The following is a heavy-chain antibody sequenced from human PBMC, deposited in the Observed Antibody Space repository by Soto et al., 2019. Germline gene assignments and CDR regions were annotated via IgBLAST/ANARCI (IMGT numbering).Heavy chain of an antibody. CDR3: ARLACFCSVTSCYSYYVFDF. D-gene: IGHD2-2*01. V-gene: IGHV4-39*01. CDR2: FHYSGRT. J-gene: IGHJ6*02. Sequence: SDTLSLTCRFTGRSIRSGPSSWGCIWQAPGEGLEWLGTFHYSGRTYYSPSLESRVTISVDTSKNQFSLKVSSVTAADTAVFYCARLACFCSVTSCYSYYVFDFSGHLTTVSVS. CDR1: GRSIRSGPSS.